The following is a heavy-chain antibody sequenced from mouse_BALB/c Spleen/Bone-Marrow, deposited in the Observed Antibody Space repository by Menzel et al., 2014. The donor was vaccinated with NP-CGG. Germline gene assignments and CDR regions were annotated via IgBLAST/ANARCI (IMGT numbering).Heavy chain of an antibody. D-gene: IGHD4-1*01. Sequence: VQLVESGAELARPGASVKLSCKASGYTFTDYYINWVKQRTGQGLEWIGEIYPGSGNTYYNEKFKGKATLTADKSSSTAYVQLSSLTSEDSAVYFCARDWDYYAMDYWGQGTSVTVSS. CDR1: GYTFTDYY. J-gene: IGHJ4*01. V-gene: IGHV1-77*01. CDR2: IYPGSGNT. CDR3: ARDWDYYAMDY.